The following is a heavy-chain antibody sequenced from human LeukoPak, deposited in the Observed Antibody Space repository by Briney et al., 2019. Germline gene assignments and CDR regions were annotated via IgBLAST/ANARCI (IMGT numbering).Heavy chain of an antibody. CDR1: GGTFSSYA. D-gene: IGHD2-21*02. CDR2: IIPIFGTA. CDR3: ARSIVVVTAIPPHYFDY. V-gene: IGHV1-69*05. J-gene: IGHJ4*02. Sequence: SVKVSCKASGGTFSSYAISWVRQAPGQGLEWMGGIIPIFGTANYAQKFQGRVTITTDESTSTAYMELSSLRSEDTAVYYCARSIVVVTAIPPHYFDYWGQGTLVTVSS.